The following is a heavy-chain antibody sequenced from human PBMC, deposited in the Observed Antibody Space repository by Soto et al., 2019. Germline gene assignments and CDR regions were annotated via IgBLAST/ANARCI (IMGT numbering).Heavy chain of an antibody. D-gene: IGHD3-10*01. CDR3: ARDSGWPILNFDN. V-gene: IGHV3-30*03. J-gene: IGHJ4*02. Sequence: GGALRLFCAASDFDFSRYGIHWVRQAPGKGLKWVAASSYDGRETFYADSAKGRFTVSKEMSKNTAFLQMNALRHEDTAVYFCARDSGWPILNFDNWGQGTPVTVS. CDR2: SSYDGRET. CDR1: DFDFSRYG.